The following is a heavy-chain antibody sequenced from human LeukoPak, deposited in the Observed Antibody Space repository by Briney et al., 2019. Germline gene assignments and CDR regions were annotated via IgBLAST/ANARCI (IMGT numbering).Heavy chain of an antibody. J-gene: IGHJ5*02. CDR2: INHSGST. Sequence: SETLSLTCAVYGGSFSGYYWSWIRQPPGRGLEWIGEINHSGSTNYNPSLKSRVTISVDTSKNQFSLKLTSVTAADTAVYYCASAEYCSSTSCYRAAWFDPWGQGTLVTVSS. CDR1: GGSFSGYY. D-gene: IGHD2-2*01. V-gene: IGHV4-34*01. CDR3: ASAEYCSSTSCYRAAWFDP.